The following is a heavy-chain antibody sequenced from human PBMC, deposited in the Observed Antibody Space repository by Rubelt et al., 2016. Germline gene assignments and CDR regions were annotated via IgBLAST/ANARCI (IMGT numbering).Heavy chain of an antibody. Sequence: EVQLVESGGGLVQPGGSLRLSCAPSGFSVNTNYMSWVRQAPGKGLEWVSVIYSDESTYYADSVKGRFTISRDNSKSTLYLQMNSLRAEDTAVYYCARVGEAELLGYFDLWGQGTLVTVSS. CDR2: IYSDEST. J-gene: IGHJ4*02. CDR3: ARVGEAELLGYFDL. V-gene: IGHV3-66*01. D-gene: IGHD1-7*01. CDR1: GFSVNTNY.